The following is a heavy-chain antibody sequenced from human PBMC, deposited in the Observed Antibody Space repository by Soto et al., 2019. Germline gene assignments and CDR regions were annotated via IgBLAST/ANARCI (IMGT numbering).Heavy chain of an antibody. J-gene: IGHJ4*02. CDR2: VKDGGHT. D-gene: IGHD5-12*01. CDR3: VRGQEGVVATH. Sequence: QVQLQQWGAGLLKPSETLSLNCAVTGGSLRGYYWSWIRQPPGKGLERIGEVKDGGHTNYSPSLSGRDTISSDTSNIQSSLRLNSVPASDTGVYYCVRGQEGVVATHWDQGSLVTVSS. CDR1: GGSLRGYY. V-gene: IGHV4-34*01.